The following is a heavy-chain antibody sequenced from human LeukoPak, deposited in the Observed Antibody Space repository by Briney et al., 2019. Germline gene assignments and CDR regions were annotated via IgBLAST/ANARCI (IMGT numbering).Heavy chain of an antibody. Sequence: SETLSLTCVVSGYPISRGYHWGWIRQPPGDGLEWIGSVYRSGSTYYNPSLKSRVTISVDTSKSQISLKVRSVTAADTAVYYCARENWVFDYWGQGILVTVSS. D-gene: IGHD7-27*01. J-gene: IGHJ4*02. CDR1: GYPISRGYH. CDR3: ARENWVFDY. V-gene: IGHV4-38-2*02. CDR2: VYRSGST.